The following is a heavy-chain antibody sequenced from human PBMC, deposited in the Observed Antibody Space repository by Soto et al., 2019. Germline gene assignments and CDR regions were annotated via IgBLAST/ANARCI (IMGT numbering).Heavy chain of an antibody. J-gene: IGHJ4*02. CDR1: GFTFSSYA. Sequence: GGSLRLSCAASGFTFSSYAMSWVRQAPGKGLEWVSAISGSGGSTYYADSVKGRFTISRDNSKNTLYLQMNSLRAEDTAVYYCGGYCSGGSCYSNYFDYWGQGTLVTVSS. V-gene: IGHV3-23*01. CDR3: GGYCSGGSCYSNYFDY. CDR2: ISGSGGST. D-gene: IGHD2-15*01.